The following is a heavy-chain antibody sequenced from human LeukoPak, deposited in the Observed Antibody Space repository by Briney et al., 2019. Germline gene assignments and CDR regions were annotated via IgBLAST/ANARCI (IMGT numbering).Heavy chain of an antibody. Sequence: GGSLRLSCAASGSPFRSYAVSWVRQAPGKGLEWVSAISGSGDSTYYAGSVKGRFTLYRDNSKNALYLQMNSLRAEDTAVYYCAKMATVRYFDLWGRGTLVTVSS. D-gene: IGHD5-24*01. CDR3: AKMATVRYFDL. J-gene: IGHJ2*01. V-gene: IGHV3-23*01. CDR1: GSPFRSYA. CDR2: ISGSGDST.